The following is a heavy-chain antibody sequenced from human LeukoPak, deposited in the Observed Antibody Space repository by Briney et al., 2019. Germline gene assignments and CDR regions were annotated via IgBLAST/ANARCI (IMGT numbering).Heavy chain of an antibody. V-gene: IGHV4-34*01. CDR3: ARGGSTPMIIRY. CDR1: GGSFSGYY. Sequence: SETLSLTCAVYGGSFSGYYWSWIRQPPGKGLEWIGEINHSGSTNYNPSLKSRVTMFVDTSKNQFSLRLFSVTAADTAIYYCARGGSTPMIIRYWGQGTQVTVSS. J-gene: IGHJ4*02. D-gene: IGHD5-18*01. CDR2: INHSGST.